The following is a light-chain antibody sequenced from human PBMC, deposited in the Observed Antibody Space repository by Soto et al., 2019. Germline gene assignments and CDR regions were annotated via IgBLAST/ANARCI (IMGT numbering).Light chain of an antibody. Sequence: QSVLTQPRSVSGSPGQSVTIPCTGTSSDVGGYNYVSWYQQHPGKAPKLMIYDVSKRPSGVPDRFSGSKSGNTASLTISGLQAEDEADYYCCSDAGSFYVFGTGTKVTVL. CDR3: CSDAGSFYV. V-gene: IGLV2-11*01. CDR2: DVS. CDR1: SSDVGGYNY. J-gene: IGLJ1*01.